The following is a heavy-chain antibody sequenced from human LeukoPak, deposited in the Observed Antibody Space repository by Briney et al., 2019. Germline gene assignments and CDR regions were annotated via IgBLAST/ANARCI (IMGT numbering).Heavy chain of an antibody. D-gene: IGHD1-7*01. CDR2: IIPIFGTA. Sequence: SVKVSCKVSGGTFSSYAISWVRQAPGQGLEWMGGIIPIFGTANYAQKFQGRVTITADESTSTAYMELSSLRSEDTAVYYCARDLTGTTNWFDPWGQGTLVTVSS. CDR3: ARDLTGTTNWFDP. CDR1: GGTFSSYA. J-gene: IGHJ5*02. V-gene: IGHV1-69*13.